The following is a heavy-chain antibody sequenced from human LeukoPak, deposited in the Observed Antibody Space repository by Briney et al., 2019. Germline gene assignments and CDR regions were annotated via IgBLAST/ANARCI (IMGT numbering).Heavy chain of an antibody. V-gene: IGHV1-8*01. D-gene: IGHD3-9*01. J-gene: IGHJ4*02. CDR2: MNPNSGNT. Sequence: ASVKVSCKASGYTFTSYDINWVRQATGQGLEWMGWMNPNSGNTGYAQKFQGRVTMTRNTSISTAYMELSSLRSEDTAVYYCARATGKDILTGRKLDYWGQGTLVTVSS. CDR1: GYTFTSYD. CDR3: ARATGKDILTGRKLDY.